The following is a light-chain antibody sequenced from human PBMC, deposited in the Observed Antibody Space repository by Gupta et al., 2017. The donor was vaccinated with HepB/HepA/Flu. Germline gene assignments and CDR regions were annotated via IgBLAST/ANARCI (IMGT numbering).Light chain of an antibody. Sequence: DIPMTQSPSTLSASVGDRVTITCRASQSISSWLAWYQQKPGKAPKLLIYKASSLESGVPSRFSGSGSGTEFTLTISSLQPDDFATYYCQQYNDYSSWTFGQGTKVEIK. V-gene: IGKV1-5*03. CDR1: QSISSW. J-gene: IGKJ1*01. CDR3: QQYNDYSSWT. CDR2: KAS.